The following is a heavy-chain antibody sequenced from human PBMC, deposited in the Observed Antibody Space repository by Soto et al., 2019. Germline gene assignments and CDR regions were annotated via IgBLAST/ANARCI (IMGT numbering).Heavy chain of an antibody. CDR1: GGSISSDGYY. D-gene: IGHD6-6*01. CDR2: IYYTGGT. Sequence: QVQLQESGPGLVKPSQTLSLTCTVSGGSISSDGYYWSWIRQHPGKGLEWIGYIYYTGGTYYNPSLRSRVTISVDTSKTHFSLKLSSVTAADTAVYYCARDYHSSLVHHYYGMDVWGQGTTVTVSS. CDR3: ARDYHSSLVHHYYGMDV. J-gene: IGHJ6*02. V-gene: IGHV4-31*03.